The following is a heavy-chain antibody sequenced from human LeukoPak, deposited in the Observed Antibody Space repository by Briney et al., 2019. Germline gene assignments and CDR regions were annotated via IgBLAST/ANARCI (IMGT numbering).Heavy chain of an antibody. J-gene: IGHJ5*02. V-gene: IGHV4-39*01. CDR1: GGSIRNDNDF. CDR3: ARRDDSSGYYYGEWFDP. D-gene: IGHD3-22*01. Sequence: SETLSLTCTVSGGSIRNDNDFWAWIRQPPGKGQEWIGSIYHTGATYYNPTLKSRVTISVDTSKNQFSLNLNSVTAADTAIYYCARRDDSSGYYYGEWFDPWGQGTPVTVSS. CDR2: IYHTGAT.